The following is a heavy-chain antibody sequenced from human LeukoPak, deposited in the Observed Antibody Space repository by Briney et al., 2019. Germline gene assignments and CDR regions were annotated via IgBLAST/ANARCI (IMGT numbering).Heavy chain of an antibody. J-gene: IGHJ4*02. D-gene: IGHD6-19*01. V-gene: IGHV1-2*02. Sequence: ASVKVSCKASGYTFTGYYMHWVRQAPGQGREWMGWINPNSGATNYAQKFQGRVTMTRDTSISTDYMELSRLRSDDTAVYYCARHSSPEYYFDYWGQGTLVTVSS. CDR2: INPNSGAT. CDR3: ARHSSPEYYFDY. CDR1: GYTFTGYY.